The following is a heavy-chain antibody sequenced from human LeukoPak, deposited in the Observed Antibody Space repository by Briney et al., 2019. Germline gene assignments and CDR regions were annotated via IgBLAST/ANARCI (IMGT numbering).Heavy chain of an antibody. CDR3: ARPRDGYNLYFDY. J-gene: IGHJ4*02. Sequence: GVSLKISCKGSGYIFASYWIAWVRRMPGKGLECMGIIYPGDSDTRSSPSFQGQVTISADKSISTAYLQWSSLKASDTAMYYCARPRDGYNLYFDYWGQGTLVTVSS. D-gene: IGHD5-24*01. CDR2: IYPGDSDT. V-gene: IGHV5-51*01. CDR1: GYIFASYW.